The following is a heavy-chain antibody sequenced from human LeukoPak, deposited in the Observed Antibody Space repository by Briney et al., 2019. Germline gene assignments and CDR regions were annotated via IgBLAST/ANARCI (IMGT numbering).Heavy chain of an antibody. CDR1: GGSISSGGYY. D-gene: IGHD1-26*01. Sequence: PSETLSLTCTVSGGSISSGGYYWSWIRQHPGKGLEWIGYIYYSGSTYYNPSLKSRVTISVDTSKNQFSLKLSSVTAADTAVYYCARQGGSYYHFDYWGQGTLVTVSS. CDR2: IYYSGST. J-gene: IGHJ4*02. CDR3: ARQGGSYYHFDY. V-gene: IGHV4-39*01.